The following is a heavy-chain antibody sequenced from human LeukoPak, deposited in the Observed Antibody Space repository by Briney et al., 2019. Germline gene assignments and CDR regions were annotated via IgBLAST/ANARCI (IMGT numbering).Heavy chain of an antibody. CDR3: ARFIAVAGTFDY. CDR1: GGSIISISW. V-gene: IGHV4-4*02. D-gene: IGHD6-19*01. CDR2: IYHGGST. J-gene: IGHJ4*02. Sequence: SETLSLTCAVSGGSIISISWWSWVRQPPGKGLEWIGEIYHGGSTNYNPSLKSRVTISVDKSKNQFSLNLISVTAADTAVYYCARFIAVAGTFDYWGQGTLVTVSS.